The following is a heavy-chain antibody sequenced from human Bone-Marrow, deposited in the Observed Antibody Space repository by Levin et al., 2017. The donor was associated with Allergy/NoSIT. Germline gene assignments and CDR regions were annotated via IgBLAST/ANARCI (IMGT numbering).Heavy chain of an antibody. CDR1: GFTFSSYW. CDR3: ARSGSSSWYRRGAFDI. J-gene: IGHJ3*02. CDR2: IKQDGSEK. V-gene: IGHV3-7*01. D-gene: IGHD6-13*01. Sequence: GGSLRLSCAASGFTFSSYWMSWVRQAPGKGLEWVANIKQDGSEKYYVDSVKGRFTISRDNAKNSLYLQMNSLRAEDTAVYYCARSGSSSWYRRGAFDIWGQGTMVTVSS.